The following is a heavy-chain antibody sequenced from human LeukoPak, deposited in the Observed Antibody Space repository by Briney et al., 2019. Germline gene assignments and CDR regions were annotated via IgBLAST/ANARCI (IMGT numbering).Heavy chain of an antibody. J-gene: IGHJ4*02. CDR2: IYPGDSDT. D-gene: IGHD3-16*02. Sequence: PGESLKISCKASGYSFTNYWIGWVRQLPGKGLEWMGIIYPGDSDTRYSPSFQGQVTISADKSISTAYLQWSSLKASDTAIYYCARHGDRIHLSTPFGYWGQGTLVTVSS. V-gene: IGHV5-51*01. CDR3: ARHGDRIHLSTPFGY. CDR1: GYSFTNYW.